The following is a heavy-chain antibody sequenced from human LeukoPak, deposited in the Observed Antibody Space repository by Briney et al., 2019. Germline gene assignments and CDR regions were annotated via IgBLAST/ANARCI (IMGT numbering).Heavy chain of an antibody. CDR1: GGTFSSYT. D-gene: IGHD3-10*01. CDR3: ALPYYGSGSLNWFDP. Sequence: GSSVKVSCKASGGTFSSYTISWVRQAPGQGLEWMGRIFPILGIANYAQKFQGRVTITADKSTSTAYMELSSLRSEDTAVYYCALPYYGSGSLNWFDPWGQGTLVTVSS. J-gene: IGHJ5*02. CDR2: IFPILGIA. V-gene: IGHV1-69*02.